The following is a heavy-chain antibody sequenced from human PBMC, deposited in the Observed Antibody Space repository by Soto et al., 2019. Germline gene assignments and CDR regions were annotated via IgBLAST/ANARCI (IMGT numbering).Heavy chain of an antibody. D-gene: IGHD2-8*02. Sequence: HAHLVQSGAEVKRPGASLKVSCKASGYSFTGEYIHWVRQAPGQGLEWMGWINPDSGATNYAQNFQGRVTLTSDTSISTASMDLTSLTSDDTAVYYCARGDYGTGGYPFPYFDYWGQGTLVIVSS. CDR3: ARGDYGTGGYPFPYFDY. J-gene: IGHJ4*02. V-gene: IGHV1-2*02. CDR2: INPDSGAT. CDR1: GYSFTGEY.